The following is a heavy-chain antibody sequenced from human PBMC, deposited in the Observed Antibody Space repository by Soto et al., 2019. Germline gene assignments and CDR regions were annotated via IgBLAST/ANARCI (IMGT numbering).Heavy chain of an antibody. CDR2: IIPIFDKT. CDR3: ARVPPGYCSGGTCFWYYFDY. V-gene: IGHV1-69*06. D-gene: IGHD2-15*01. CDR1: GDTLTTDG. Sequence: AASVKVSCKASGDTLTTDGIGWVRQAPGQGLEWMGGIIPIFDKTYYSEKFQDRVTITADKSTSTAYMELSGLRSDDTAVYYRARVPPGYCSGGTCFWYYFDYWGQGTRVTVSS. J-gene: IGHJ4*02.